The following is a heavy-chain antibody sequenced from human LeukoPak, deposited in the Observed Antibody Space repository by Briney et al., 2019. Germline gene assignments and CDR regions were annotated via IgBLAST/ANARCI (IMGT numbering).Heavy chain of an antibody. J-gene: IGHJ6*03. Sequence: GGSLRLSCAASGFTFRSFAMSWVRQAPGKGLEWVSGIIGNGRTTFYADSVKGRFTISRDNSNNTLYLQMNSLRAEDTAIYYCAKKEGDTYFSWYMYVWGKGTTVTVSS. CDR1: GFTFRSFA. CDR2: IIGNGRTT. V-gene: IGHV3-23*01. D-gene: IGHD2-21*01. CDR3: AKKEGDTYFSWYMYV.